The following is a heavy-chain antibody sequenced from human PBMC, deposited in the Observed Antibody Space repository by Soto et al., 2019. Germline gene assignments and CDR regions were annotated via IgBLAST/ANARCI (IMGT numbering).Heavy chain of an antibody. CDR3: VKQAHGLDGVAFDY. CDR1: GFIFSEST. V-gene: IGHV3-64D*06. D-gene: IGHD2-15*01. J-gene: IGHJ4*02. Sequence: GGSLRLSCSASGFIFSESTIYWVRQVPGKGLEAISAVSTSGRSIYYADSVKDRFTISRDNSKNTLFLQMGSLRPEDTAIYYCVKQAHGLDGVAFDYWGQGTQVTVSS. CDR2: VSTSGRSI.